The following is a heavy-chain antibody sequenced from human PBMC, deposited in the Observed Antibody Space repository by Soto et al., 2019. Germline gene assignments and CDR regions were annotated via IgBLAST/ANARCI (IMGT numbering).Heavy chain of an antibody. Sequence: ASVKVSCKASGYTFTSYGISWVRQAPGQGLEWMGWISAYNGNTNYAQKLQGRVTISRDNSKNSLYLQMNSLRAEDTAVYYCARDPVLKVASDYWGQGTLVTVSS. CDR3: ARDPVLKVASDY. J-gene: IGHJ4*02. CDR1: GYTFTSYG. D-gene: IGHD3-10*01. V-gene: IGHV1-18*01. CDR2: ISAYNGNT.